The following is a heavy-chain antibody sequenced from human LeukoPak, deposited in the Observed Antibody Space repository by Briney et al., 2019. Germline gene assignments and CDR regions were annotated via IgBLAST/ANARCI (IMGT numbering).Heavy chain of an antibody. Sequence: QPGGSLRLSCAASGFTFSSYAMSWVRQAPGKGLEWVSAISGSGGSTYYADSVKGRFTISRDNSKNTLYLQMNSLRAEDTAVYYCAKGLQQNIVGAHDAFDIWGQGTMVTVSS. CDR2: ISGSGGST. CDR3: AKGLQQNIVGAHDAFDI. D-gene: IGHD1-26*01. CDR1: GFTFSSYA. V-gene: IGHV3-23*01. J-gene: IGHJ3*02.